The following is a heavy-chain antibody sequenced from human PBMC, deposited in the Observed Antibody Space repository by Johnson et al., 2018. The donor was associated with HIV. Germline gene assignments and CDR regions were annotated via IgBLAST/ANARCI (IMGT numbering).Heavy chain of an antibody. J-gene: IGHJ3*02. Sequence: QVQLVESGGGVVQPGRSLRLSCAASGFTFSSYAMHWVRPAPGKGLEWVAVISYDGRNKYYADSVKGRFTISRDNSKNTLYLQMNSLRAEDTAVYYCARGGWFVVVVTGSDDAFDIWGQGTMVTVSS. CDR1: GFTFSSYA. D-gene: IGHD3-22*01. V-gene: IGHV3-30*04. CDR3: ARGGWFVVVVTGSDDAFDI. CDR2: ISYDGRNK.